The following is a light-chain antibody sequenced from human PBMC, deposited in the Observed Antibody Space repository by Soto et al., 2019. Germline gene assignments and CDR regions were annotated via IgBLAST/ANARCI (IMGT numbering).Light chain of an antibody. CDR2: NVS. CDR3: CSYGGYYDYV. J-gene: IGLJ1*01. CDR1: SSNLGIYDF. Sequence: ALTQPRSVSGSPGQSVTISCTGSSSNLGIYDFVSWFQQHPGKAPKLIIYNVSERPLGVPARFSGSKSGKTASLTISGLQGDDEADYFCCSYGGYYDYVFGTGTKVTVL. V-gene: IGLV2-11*01.